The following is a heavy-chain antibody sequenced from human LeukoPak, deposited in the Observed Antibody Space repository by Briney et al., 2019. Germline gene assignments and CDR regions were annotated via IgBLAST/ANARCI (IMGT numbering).Heavy chain of an antibody. CDR3: ARVSYGGPVDY. J-gene: IGHJ4*02. CDR1: GFTFSSYW. V-gene: IGHV3-74*01. CDR2: INSDGSST. D-gene: IGHD4/OR15-4a*01. Sequence: GGSLRLSCAASGFTFSSYWMHWVRQAPGKGLVWVSRINSDGSSTSYADSVKGRFTISRDNAKNTLYLQMNGLRAEDTAVYYCARVSYGGPVDYWGQGTLVTVSS.